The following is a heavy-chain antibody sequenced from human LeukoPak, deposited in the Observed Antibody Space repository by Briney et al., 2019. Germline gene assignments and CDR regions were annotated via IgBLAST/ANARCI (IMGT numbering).Heavy chain of an antibody. CDR1: GESFSGYY. CDR3: ARDGGKEAFDI. CDR2: INHSGST. D-gene: IGHD3-16*01. J-gene: IGHJ3*02. V-gene: IGHV4-34*01. Sequence: SETLSLTCAVYGESFSGYYWTWIRQPPGKGLEWIGEINHSGSTNYNPSLKSRVTISLDTSKNQFSLKLSSVTAADTAVYYCARDGGKEAFDIWGQGTMVTVSS.